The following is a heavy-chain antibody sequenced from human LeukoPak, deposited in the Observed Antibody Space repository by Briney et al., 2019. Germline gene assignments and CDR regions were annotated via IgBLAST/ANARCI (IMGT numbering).Heavy chain of an antibody. V-gene: IGHV3-9*01. CDR3: AKDMGSGSYYIQFDY. J-gene: IGHJ4*02. CDR1: GFTFDDYA. CDR2: ISWNSGNI. D-gene: IGHD3-10*01. Sequence: GGSLRLSCAASGFTFDDYAMHWVRQAPGKGLEWVSGISWNSGNIGYADSVKGRFTTSRDNAKNSLYLQLNSLRAEDTALYYCAKDMGSGSYYIQFDYWGQGTLVTVSS.